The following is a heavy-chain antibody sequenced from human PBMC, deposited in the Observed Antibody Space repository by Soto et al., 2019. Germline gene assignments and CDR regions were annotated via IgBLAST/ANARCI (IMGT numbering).Heavy chain of an antibody. CDR1: TFSMYS. D-gene: IGHD1-26*01. Sequence: AGGSLRLSCTFTFSMYSMNWVRQAPGKGLEWVASISSGSAYIKYAESVKGRFTISRDNAKNSLHLQMNSLRAEDTAIYHCARDQGGSYDSWFDPWGQGTLVTVSS. CDR2: ISSGSAYI. CDR3: ARDQGGSYDSWFDP. J-gene: IGHJ5*02. V-gene: IGHV3-21*06.